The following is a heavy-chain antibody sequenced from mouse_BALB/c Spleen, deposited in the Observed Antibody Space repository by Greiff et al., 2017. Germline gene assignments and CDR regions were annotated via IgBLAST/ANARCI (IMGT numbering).Heavy chain of an antibody. CDR2: INPYNGDT. D-gene: IGHD2-4*01. Sequence: VQLQQSGPELVKPGASVKISCKASGYSFTGYFMNWVKQSHGKSLEWIGRINPYNGDTFYNKKFKGKATLTVDKSSSTAHMELLSLTSEDSAVYYCGRFYYDYDGAMDYWGQGTSVTVSS. CDR1: GYSFTGYF. V-gene: IGHV1-37*01. CDR3: GRFYYDYDGAMDY. J-gene: IGHJ4*01.